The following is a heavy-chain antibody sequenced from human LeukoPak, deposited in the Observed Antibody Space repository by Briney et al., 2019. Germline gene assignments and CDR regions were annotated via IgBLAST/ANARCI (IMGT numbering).Heavy chain of an antibody. CDR2: ISNDGTNK. J-gene: IGHJ3*02. CDR1: GFTFDNYA. CDR3: AVGLTI. V-gene: IGHV3-30-3*01. Sequence: RGSLRLSCAASGFTFDNYAMHWVRQAPGKGLEWVALISNDGTNKYYADSVKGRFTMSGDNSKSTVYLQVNSLRAEDTAVYYCAVGLTIWGQGTMVTVSS. D-gene: IGHD1-26*01.